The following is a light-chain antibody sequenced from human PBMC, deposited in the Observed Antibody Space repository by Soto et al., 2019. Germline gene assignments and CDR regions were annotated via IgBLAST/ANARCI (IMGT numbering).Light chain of an antibody. CDR1: QSISSY. CDR3: KQSYSTPT. CDR2: AAS. Sequence: DIQMTQSPSSLSASVGDRVTITCRASQSISSYLNWYQQKPGKAPKLLIYAASSLQSGVPSRFSGSGSRTDFTLTISSLQPEDFATYYCKQSYSTPTFGPGTKVDIK. V-gene: IGKV1-39*01. J-gene: IGKJ3*01.